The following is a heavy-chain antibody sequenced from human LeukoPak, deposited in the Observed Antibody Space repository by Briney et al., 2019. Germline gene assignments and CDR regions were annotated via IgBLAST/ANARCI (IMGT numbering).Heavy chain of an antibody. D-gene: IGHD6-13*01. CDR2: IIPIFGTA. CDR3: ARSGYSSSWSWYYFDY. Sequence: SVKVSCKASGGTFSSYAISWVRQAPGQGLEWMGGIIPIFGTANYAQKFQGRVTITADESTSTAYMELSSLRSEDTAVFYCARSGYSSSWSWYYFDYWGQGTLVTVSS. CDR1: GGTFSSYA. J-gene: IGHJ4*02. V-gene: IGHV1-69*13.